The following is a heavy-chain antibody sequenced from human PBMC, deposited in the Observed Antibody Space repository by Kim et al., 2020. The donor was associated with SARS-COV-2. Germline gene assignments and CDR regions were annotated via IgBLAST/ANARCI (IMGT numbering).Heavy chain of an antibody. J-gene: IGHJ4*02. CDR2: ISTRGESI. V-gene: IGHV3-11*01. CDR1: GLSFSDSY. CDR3: ARSGNGYNAFGI. Sequence: GGSLRLSCAASGLSFSDSYMNWVRQAPGKGLEWLSFISTRGESIFYADSVEGRFTISRDNAKNSLYLQMNYLRDEDTAFYYCARSGNGYNAFGIWGQG. D-gene: IGHD5-12*01.